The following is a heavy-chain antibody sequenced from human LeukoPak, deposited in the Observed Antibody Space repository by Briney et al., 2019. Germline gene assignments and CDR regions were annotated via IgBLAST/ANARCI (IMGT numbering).Heavy chain of an antibody. V-gene: IGHV4-31*03. Sequence: SETLSLTCTVSGGSISSGGYYWSWIRQHPGKGLEWIGYIYYSGSTYYNPSLKSRVTISVDASKNQFSLKLSSVTAADTAVYYCARQTSSWGNGVQYYFDYWGQGTLVTVSS. CDR2: IYYSGST. D-gene: IGHD2-8*01. CDR3: ARQTSSWGNGVQYYFDY. CDR1: GGSISSGGYY. J-gene: IGHJ4*02.